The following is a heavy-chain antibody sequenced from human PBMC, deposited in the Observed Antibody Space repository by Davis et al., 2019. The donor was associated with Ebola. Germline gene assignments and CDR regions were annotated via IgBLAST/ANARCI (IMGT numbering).Heavy chain of an antibody. J-gene: IGHJ4*02. D-gene: IGHD1-26*01. Sequence: PGGSLRLSCSASGLTFTKYAMHWVRQAPGKGLEWVAVIWSDGTGKYYADSVKGRFTISRDDSNNTVYLQMNNLRVEDTAVYYCARPSGSFYARALDYWGQGNLVTVTS. CDR2: IWSDGTGK. CDR1: GLTFTKYA. V-gene: IGHV3-33*03. CDR3: ARPSGSFYARALDY.